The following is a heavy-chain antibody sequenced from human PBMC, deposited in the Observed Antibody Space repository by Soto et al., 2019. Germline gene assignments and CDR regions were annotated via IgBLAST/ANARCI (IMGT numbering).Heavy chain of an antibody. J-gene: IGHJ3*02. Sequence: SVKVRGKSSGYTVTRYGISGERQAPGQGLEWMGWISAYNGNTNYAQKLQGRVTMTTDTSTSTAYMDLRSLRSDDTAVYYCARGQDGDYNDAFDIWGQGTMVTVSS. CDR3: ARGQDGDYNDAFDI. CDR2: ISAYNGNT. CDR1: GYTVTRYG. D-gene: IGHD4-17*01. V-gene: IGHV1-18*04.